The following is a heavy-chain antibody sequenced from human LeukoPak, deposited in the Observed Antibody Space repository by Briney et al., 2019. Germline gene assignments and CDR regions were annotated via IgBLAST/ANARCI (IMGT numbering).Heavy chain of an antibody. CDR2: INHSGST. D-gene: IGHD6-6*01. CDR3: ASRVAARYYYYYGMDV. Sequence: SETLSLTCAVYGGSFSGYYWSWIRQPPGKGLEWIGEINHSGSTNYNPSLKSRVTISVDTSKNQFSLKLSSVTAADTAVYYCASRVAARYYYYYGMDVWGQGTTVTVSS. CDR1: GGSFSGYY. J-gene: IGHJ6*02. V-gene: IGHV4-34*01.